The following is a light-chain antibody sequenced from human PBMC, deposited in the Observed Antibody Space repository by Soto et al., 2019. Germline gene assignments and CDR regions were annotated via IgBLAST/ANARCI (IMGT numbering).Light chain of an antibody. CDR1: SSDVGSYNY. CDR3: SSYTTSSTHVV. Sequence: QSVLTQPASVSGSPGQSITISCTGTSSDVGSYNYVSLYQQYPGKAPKLMIYDVSNRPSGVSYRFSGSKSGNTASLTISGLQAEDEADYYCSSYTTSSTHVVFGGGTKLTVL. V-gene: IGLV2-14*01. J-gene: IGLJ2*01. CDR2: DVS.